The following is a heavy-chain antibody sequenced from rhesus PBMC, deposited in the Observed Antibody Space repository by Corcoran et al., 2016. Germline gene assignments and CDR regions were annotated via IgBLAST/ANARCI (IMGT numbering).Heavy chain of an antibody. J-gene: IGHJ4*01. V-gene: IGHV4S12*01. CDR2: IYSNSERT. CDR1: AGTISSGYSY. Sequence: QVQLQESGPGVVKPSEPLSLTSAVPAGTISSGYSYWSSIRPPPGKGLEGVGGIYSNSERTNYNPPLKSRVTITKDTPKTQFSLKLSSVTAADTAVYYCARAGHVCTGSGCYDYWGQGVLVTVSS. D-gene: IGHD2-21*01. CDR3: ARAGHVCTGSGCYDY.